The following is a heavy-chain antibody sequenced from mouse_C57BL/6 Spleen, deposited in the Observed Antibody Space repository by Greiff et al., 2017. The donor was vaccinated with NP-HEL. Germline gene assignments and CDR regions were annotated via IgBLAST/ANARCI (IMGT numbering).Heavy chain of an antibody. CDR3: TIYGNYAFDY. V-gene: IGHV1-15*01. Sequence: VQLQQSGAELVRPGASVTLSCKASGYTFTDYEMHWVKQTPVHGLEWIGAIDPETGGTAYNQKFKGKAILTADKSSSTAYMELRSLTSEDSAVYYCTIYGNYAFDYWGQGTTLTVSS. CDR2: IDPETGGT. CDR1: GYTFTDYE. D-gene: IGHD2-1*01. J-gene: IGHJ2*01.